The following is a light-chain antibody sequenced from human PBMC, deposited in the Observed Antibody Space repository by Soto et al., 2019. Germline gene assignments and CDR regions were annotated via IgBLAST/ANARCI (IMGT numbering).Light chain of an antibody. CDR3: QQYGSAPFT. Sequence: PGERFTLSCRASQSVSSSYLTWYQQKPGQAPRLLIYGASNRATGIPARFSGSGSGTDFTLTISRLEPEDFAVYYCQQYGSAPFTFGPGTKVDIK. V-gene: IGKV3-20*01. CDR1: QSVSSSY. CDR2: GAS. J-gene: IGKJ3*01.